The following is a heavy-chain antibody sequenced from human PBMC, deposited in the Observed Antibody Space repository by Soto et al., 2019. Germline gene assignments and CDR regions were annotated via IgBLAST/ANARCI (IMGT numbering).Heavy chain of an antibody. D-gene: IGHD2-15*01. V-gene: IGHV3-7*03. CDR1: GFTFSSYW. CDR2: IKQDGSEK. CDR3: ASAKGVATTRDY. J-gene: IGHJ4*02. Sequence: EVQLVESGGGLVQPGGSLRLSCAASGFTFSSYWMSWVRQAPGKRLEWVANIKQDGSEKYYVDSVKGRFTISRDNAKNSLYLQMNSLRAEDTAVYYCASAKGVATTRDYWGQGTLVTVSS.